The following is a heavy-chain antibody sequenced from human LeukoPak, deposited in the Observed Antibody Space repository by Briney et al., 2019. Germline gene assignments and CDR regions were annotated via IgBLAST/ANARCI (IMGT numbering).Heavy chain of an antibody. CDR1: GYTFSNYG. D-gene: IGHD5-18*01. CDR3: ARGGYSYGRQGNRVIDNYFDY. J-gene: IGHJ4*02. Sequence: ASVKVSCKASGYTFSNYGFSWVRQAPGQGLEWMGWISAYNGNTNYAQKLQGRVTMTTDTSTSTAYMELRSLRSDDTAVYYCARGGYSYGRQGNRVIDNYFDYWGQGTLVTVSS. V-gene: IGHV1-18*01. CDR2: ISAYNGNT.